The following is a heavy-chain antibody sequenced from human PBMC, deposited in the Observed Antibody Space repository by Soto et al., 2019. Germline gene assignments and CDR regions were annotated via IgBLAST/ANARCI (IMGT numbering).Heavy chain of an antibody. CDR3: ARVWGSIDY. J-gene: IGHJ4*02. CDR2: MNPNSGNT. V-gene: IGHV1-8*01. CDR1: GYPFTSYD. D-gene: IGHD3-16*01. Sequence: GASVKVSCKTSGYPFTSYDINWVRQATGQGLEWMGWMNPNSGNTGSAQKFQGRVTMTRDTSTTTAYMEVSSLSSEDTGVYYCARVWGSIDYWGRGTLVTVSS.